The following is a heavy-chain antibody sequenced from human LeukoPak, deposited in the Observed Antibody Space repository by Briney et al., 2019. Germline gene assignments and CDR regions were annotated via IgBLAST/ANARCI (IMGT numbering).Heavy chain of an antibody. V-gene: IGHV3-23*01. CDR3: AKDWSCDY. J-gene: IGHJ4*02. D-gene: IGHD1-26*01. CDR2: ISGSGDKI. Sequence: GGSLRLSCAASGFTFSNSAMTWVRQAPGKGLEWVSAISGSGDKIHYADSVKGRFTISRDNSKNTLYLQMNSLRVEDTAIYYCAKDWSCDYWGPGTLITVSS. CDR1: GFTFSNSA.